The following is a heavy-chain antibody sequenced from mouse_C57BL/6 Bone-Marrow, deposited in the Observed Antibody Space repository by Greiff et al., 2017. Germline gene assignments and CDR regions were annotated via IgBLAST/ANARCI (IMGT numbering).Heavy chain of an antibody. V-gene: IGHV1-55*01. CDR2: IYPGSGST. D-gene: IGHD1-1*01. CDR3: AYGSSYVRYFDV. CDR1: GYTFTSYW. J-gene: IGHJ1*03. Sequence: QVQLQQPGAELVKPGASVKMSCKASGYTFTSYWITWVKQRPGQGLEWIGDIYPGSGSTNYNEKFKSKATLTVDTSSSTAYMQLSSLTSEDSAVYYCAYGSSYVRYFDVWGTGTTVTVSS.